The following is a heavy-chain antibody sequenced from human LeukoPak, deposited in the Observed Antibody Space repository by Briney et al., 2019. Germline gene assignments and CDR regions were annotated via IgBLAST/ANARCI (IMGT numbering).Heavy chain of an antibody. J-gene: IGHJ4*02. Sequence: SETLSLTCSVSGGSINNYYWSWIRQPPGKGLEWIGYIHCSGATDYNPPFKSRVTISLDTSKNHFSLRLSSVTAADTAVYYCARRGSGSPFDYWGLGTLVTVSS. V-gene: IGHV4-59*01. CDR3: ARRGSGSPFDY. CDR2: IHCSGAT. D-gene: IGHD3-10*01. CDR1: GGSINNYY.